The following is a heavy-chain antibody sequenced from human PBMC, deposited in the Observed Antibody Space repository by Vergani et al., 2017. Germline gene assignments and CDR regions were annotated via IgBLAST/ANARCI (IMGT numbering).Heavy chain of an antibody. CDR2: INRTTGNP. J-gene: IGHJ4*02. Sequence: QEQLVQSGSELKKPGASVKVSCKASGYSFNNYAIHWVRQAPGQGLEWMGWINRTTGNPTYARAFTGRFVFSLDTSISTAYLQIGSLKAEDTAVYFFARAKRGRLAVGATDSWGQGTLLTVSS. CDR1: GYSFNNYA. D-gene: IGHD6-19*01. CDR3: ARAKRGRLAVGATDS. V-gene: IGHV7-4-1*01.